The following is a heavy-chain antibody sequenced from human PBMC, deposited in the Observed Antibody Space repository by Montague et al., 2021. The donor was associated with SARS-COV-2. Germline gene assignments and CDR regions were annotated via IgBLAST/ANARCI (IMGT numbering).Heavy chain of an antibody. CDR3: VRDTGSAQAGFDA. J-gene: IGHJ4*02. Sequence: CAISGDSVWINTAAWNWIRQSPSGGLEWLGRTNYRSKWTSDYATSVEGRISIDPDTSKNQFFLHLRSVTPEDTGVYYCVRDTGSAQAGFDAWGQGTLVTVTS. CDR1: GDSVWINTAA. D-gene: IGHD4-17*01. CDR2: TNYRSKWTS. V-gene: IGHV6-1*01.